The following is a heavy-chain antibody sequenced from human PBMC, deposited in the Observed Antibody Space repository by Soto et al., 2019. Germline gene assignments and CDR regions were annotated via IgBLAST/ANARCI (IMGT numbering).Heavy chain of an antibody. D-gene: IGHD6-19*01. CDR2: IYYSGST. J-gene: IGHJ4*02. CDR3: ARALTGYSSGWYGDFDY. CDR1: GGSISSGDYY. Sequence: QVQLQESGPGLVKPSQTLSLTCTVSGGSISSGDYYWSWIRQPPGKGLEWIGYIYYSGSTYYNPSLKSRVTISVDKSKNQFSLKLSSVTAADTAVYYCARALTGYSSGWYGDFDYWGQGTLVTVSS. V-gene: IGHV4-30-4*01.